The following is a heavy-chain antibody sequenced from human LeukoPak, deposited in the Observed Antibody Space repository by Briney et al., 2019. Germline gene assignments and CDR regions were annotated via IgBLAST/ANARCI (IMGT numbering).Heavy chain of an antibody. D-gene: IGHD3-16*01. CDR1: GGTFSSYA. V-gene: IGHV1-69*05. Sequence: SVKVSCKASGGTFSSYAISWVRQAPGQGLEWMGGIIPIFGTANYAQKFQGRVTITTDESTSTAYMELSSLRSEDTAVYYCASGGGRRPIYYFDYWGQGTLVTVSS. J-gene: IGHJ4*02. CDR2: IIPIFGTA. CDR3: ASGGGRRPIYYFDY.